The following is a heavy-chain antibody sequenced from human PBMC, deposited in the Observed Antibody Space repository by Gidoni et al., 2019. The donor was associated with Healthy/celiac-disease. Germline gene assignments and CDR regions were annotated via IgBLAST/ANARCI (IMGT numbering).Heavy chain of an antibody. V-gene: IGHV3-23*01. D-gene: IGHD2-2*03. CDR3: AKRLGWILRGDAFDI. J-gene: IGHJ3*02. Sequence: EVQLLESGGGSVQPGGSLRLSCPASGFSFRSYAMSWVLQDPGKGREWVSAISGSGGSTYYADSVKGRFTMSRDNSKNTLYLQMSRLRAEDTAVYYCAKRLGWILRGDAFDIWGRGTMVTVSS. CDR2: ISGSGGST. CDR1: GFSFRSYA.